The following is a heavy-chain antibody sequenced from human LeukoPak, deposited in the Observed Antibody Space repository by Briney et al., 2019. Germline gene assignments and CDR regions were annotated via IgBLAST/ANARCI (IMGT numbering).Heavy chain of an antibody. D-gene: IGHD2-15*01. V-gene: IGHV4-59*01. J-gene: IGHJ4*02. Sequence: PSETLSLTCTVSGGSISSYYWSWIRQPPGKGLEWIGYNYYSGSTNYNPSLKSRVTISVDTSKNQFSLKLSSVTAADTAVYYCARGLGLLGRPPYLDYWGQGTLVTVSS. CDR1: GGSISSYY. CDR2: NYYSGST. CDR3: ARGLGLLGRPPYLDY.